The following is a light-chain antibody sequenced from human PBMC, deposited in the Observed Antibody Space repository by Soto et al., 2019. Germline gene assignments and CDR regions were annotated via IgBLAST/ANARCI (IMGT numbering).Light chain of an antibody. CDR3: QQYNNWPRT. CDR2: GAS. Sequence: EIVMTQSPDTLSVSPGERATLSCRASQSVTNNLAWYQQKPGQAPRLLIYGASTRTIAIPARFSGSGSGTDFTLTISSLQSEDFAVYYCQQYNNWPRTFGQGTTVDIK. J-gene: IGKJ1*01. CDR1: QSVTNN. V-gene: IGKV3-15*01.